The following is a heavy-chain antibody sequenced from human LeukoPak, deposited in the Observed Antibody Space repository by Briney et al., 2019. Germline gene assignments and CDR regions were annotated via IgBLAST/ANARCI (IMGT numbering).Heavy chain of an antibody. J-gene: IGHJ4*02. CDR1: GGSFSGYY. CDR2: INHSGST. V-gene: IGHV4-34*01. Sequence: SETLSLTCAVYGGSFSGYYWSWIRQPPGKGLEWIGEINHSGSTNYNPSLKSRVTISVDTSKNQFSLKLSSVTAADTAVYYCARSPGRGSMGAVDYWGQGTLVTVSS. CDR3: ARSPGRGSMGAVDY. D-gene: IGHD1-26*01.